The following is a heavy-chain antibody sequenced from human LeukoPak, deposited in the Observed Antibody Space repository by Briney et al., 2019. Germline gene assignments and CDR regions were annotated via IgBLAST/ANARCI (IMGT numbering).Heavy chain of an antibody. J-gene: IGHJ4*02. V-gene: IGHV4-59*01. CDR3: ASYSYYYDSSGYFDY. Sequence: SETLSLTCTVSGGSISSYYWSWIRQPPGKGLEWIGYIYYSGSTNYNPSLKSRVAISVDTSKNQFSLKLSSVTAADTAVYYCASYSYYYDSSGYFDYWGQGTLVTVSS. CDR2: IYYSGST. D-gene: IGHD3-22*01. CDR1: GGSISSYY.